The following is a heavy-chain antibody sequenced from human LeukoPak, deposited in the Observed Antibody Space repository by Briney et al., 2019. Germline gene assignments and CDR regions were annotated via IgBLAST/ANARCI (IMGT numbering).Heavy chain of an antibody. J-gene: IGHJ4*02. V-gene: IGHV4-31*03. CDR2: IYYSGST. CDR1: GGSISSDDYY. Sequence: SETLSLTCTVSGGSISSDDYYWSWIRQHPGKGLEWIGYIYYSGSTYYNPSLKSRVTISVDTSKNQFSLKLSSVTAADTAVYYCARRRREYVNDYSGQGTLVTASS. D-gene: IGHD3-10*01. CDR3: ARRRREYVNDY.